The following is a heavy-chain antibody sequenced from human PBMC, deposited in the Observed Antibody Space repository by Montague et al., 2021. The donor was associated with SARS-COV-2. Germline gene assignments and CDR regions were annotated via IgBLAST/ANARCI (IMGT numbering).Heavy chain of an antibody. D-gene: IGHD4-17*01. CDR3: ATPREVTTWRGVFDY. CDR2: ISSSSSYI. J-gene: IGHJ4*02. CDR1: GFTFSSYS. V-gene: IGHV3-21*04. Sequence: SLRLSCAASGFTFSSYSMNWVRQAPGKGLEWVSSISSSSSYIYYADSVKGRFTISRDNAKNSLYLQMNSLRAEDTAVYYCATPREVTTWRGVFDYWGQGTLVTVSS.